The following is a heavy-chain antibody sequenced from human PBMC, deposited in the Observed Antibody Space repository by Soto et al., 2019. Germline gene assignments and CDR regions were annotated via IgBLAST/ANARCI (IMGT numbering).Heavy chain of an antibody. CDR3: ATELSEYCGGDCYDFDY. J-gene: IGHJ4*02. D-gene: IGHD2-21*02. CDR2: IYTSGST. Sequence: SETLSLTCTVSGGSISSYYWSWIRQPAGKGLEWIGRIYTSGSTNYNPSLKSRVTMSVDTSKNQFSLKLSSVTAADTAVYYCATELSEYCGGDCYDFDYWGQGTLVTVSS. CDR1: GGSISSYY. V-gene: IGHV4-4*07.